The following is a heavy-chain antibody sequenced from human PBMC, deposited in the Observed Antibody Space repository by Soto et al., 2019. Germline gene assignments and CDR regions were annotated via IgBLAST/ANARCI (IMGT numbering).Heavy chain of an antibody. J-gene: IGHJ4*02. Sequence: PSETLSLTCAVSGGSISSGGYSWSWIRQPPGKGLEWIGYIYHSGSTYYNPSLKSRVTISVDRSKNQFSLKLSSVTAADTAVYYCASSYFTVTTMDYWGQGTLVTVSS. D-gene: IGHD4-17*01. V-gene: IGHV4-30-2*01. CDR3: ASSYFTVTTMDY. CDR1: GGSISSGGYS. CDR2: IYHSGST.